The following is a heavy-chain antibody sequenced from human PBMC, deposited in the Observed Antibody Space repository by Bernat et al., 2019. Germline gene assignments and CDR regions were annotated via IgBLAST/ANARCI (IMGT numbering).Heavy chain of an antibody. CDR1: GFTFSSYA. J-gene: IGHJ4*02. V-gene: IGHV3-23*01. D-gene: IGHD1-1*01. Sequence: EVQLLESGGGLVQPGGSLRLPCAASGFTFSSYAMSWVRQAPGKGLEWVSAISGSGGSTYYADSVKGRFTISRDNSKNTLYLQMNSLRAEDTAVYYCAKDHNWHPRNFDYWGQGTLVTVSS. CDR2: ISGSGGST. CDR3: AKDHNWHPRNFDY.